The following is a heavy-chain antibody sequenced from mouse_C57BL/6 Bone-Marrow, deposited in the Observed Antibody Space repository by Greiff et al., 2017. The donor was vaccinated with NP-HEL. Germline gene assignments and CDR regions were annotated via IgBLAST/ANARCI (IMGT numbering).Heavy chain of an antibody. Sequence: DVKLVESGGDLVKPGGSLKLSCAASGFTFSSYGMSWVRQTPDKRLEWVATISSGGSYTYYPDSVKGRFTISRDNAKNTLYLQMSSLKSEDTAMYYCARHDGYLGYYFDYWGQGTTLTVSS. CDR2: ISSGGSYT. J-gene: IGHJ2*01. D-gene: IGHD2-3*01. V-gene: IGHV5-6*02. CDR3: ARHDGYLGYYFDY. CDR1: GFTFSSYG.